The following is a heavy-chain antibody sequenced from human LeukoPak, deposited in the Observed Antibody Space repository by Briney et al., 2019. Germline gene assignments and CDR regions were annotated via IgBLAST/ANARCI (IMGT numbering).Heavy chain of an antibody. CDR1: GGSISSGDYY. D-gene: IGHD2-2*01. Sequence: SETLSLTCTVSGGSISSGDYYWSWIRQPPGKGLEWIGYIYYSGSTYYNPSLKSRVTISVDTSKNQFSLKLSSVTAADTAVYYCARSLTDGYQLLPSWAFDIWGQGTMVTVSS. V-gene: IGHV4-30-4*08. CDR3: ARSLTDGYQLLPSWAFDI. CDR2: IYYSGST. J-gene: IGHJ3*02.